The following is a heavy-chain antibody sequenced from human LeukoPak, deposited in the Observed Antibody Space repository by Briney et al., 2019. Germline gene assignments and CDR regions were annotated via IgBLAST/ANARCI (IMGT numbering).Heavy chain of an antibody. J-gene: IGHJ4*02. Sequence: SETLSLTCTVSGGSISSGGYYWSWIRQHPGKGLEWIGYIYYSGSTYYNPSLKSRVTISVDTSKNQFSLKLSSVTAADAAVYYCARHPTLTTLDYWGQGTLVTVSS. CDR2: IYYSGST. CDR1: GGSISSGGYY. CDR3: ARHPTLTTLDY. V-gene: IGHV4-31*03. D-gene: IGHD4-17*01.